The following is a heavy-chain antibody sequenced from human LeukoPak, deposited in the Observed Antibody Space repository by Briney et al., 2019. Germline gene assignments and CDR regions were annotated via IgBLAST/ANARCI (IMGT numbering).Heavy chain of an antibody. CDR2: IYTSGST. V-gene: IGHV4-61*02. CDR3: AREPADTAMVYYYYYYMDV. Sequence: SQTLSLTCTVSGGSISSGSYYWSWIRQAAGKGLEWIGRIYTSGSTNYNPSLKSRVTISVDTSKNQFSLKLSSVTAADTAVDYCAREPADTAMVYYYYYYMDVWGKGTTVTVSS. D-gene: IGHD5-18*01. J-gene: IGHJ6*03. CDR1: GGSISSGSYY.